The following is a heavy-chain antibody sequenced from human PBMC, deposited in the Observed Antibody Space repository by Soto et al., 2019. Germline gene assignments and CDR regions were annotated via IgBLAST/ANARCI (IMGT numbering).Heavy chain of an antibody. V-gene: IGHV4-30-4*01. Sequence: SETLSLTCTVSGGSISSGDYYWSWIRQPPGKGLEWIGYIYYSGSTYYNPSLKSRVTISVDTSKNQFSLKLSSVTAADTAVYYCARGTPDYYDSSGHSGYNWFDPWGQGTLVTVSS. D-gene: IGHD3-22*01. CDR3: ARGTPDYYDSSGHSGYNWFDP. J-gene: IGHJ5*02. CDR2: IYYSGST. CDR1: GGSISSGDYY.